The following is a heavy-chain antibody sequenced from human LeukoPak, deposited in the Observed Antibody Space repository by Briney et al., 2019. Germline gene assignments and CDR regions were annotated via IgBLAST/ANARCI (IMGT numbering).Heavy chain of an antibody. D-gene: IGHD4-11*01. V-gene: IGHV1-69*05. CDR2: INPIFHTP. CDR3: GGRTTGEFDY. CDR1: GGTFSSHA. Sequence: SVKVSCKASGGTFSSHAISWVRQAPGQGLEWMGGINPIFHTPTYAKKFQGRLTITKDESMSTASMDLSSLISDDTAVYCAGGRTTGEFDYWGQGTLVTVSS. J-gene: IGHJ4*02.